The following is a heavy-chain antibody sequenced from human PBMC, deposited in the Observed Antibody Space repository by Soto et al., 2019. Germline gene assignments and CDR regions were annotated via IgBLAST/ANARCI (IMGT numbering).Heavy chain of an antibody. D-gene: IGHD6-13*01. CDR3: AREAAAGTVWFDP. CDR1: GDSVSSNIAA. Sequence: PSQTLSLTCAISGDSVSSNIAAWNWIRRSPSRGLEWLGRTYYRSKWYNDYAVSVKSRITINPDTSKNQFSLQLNSVTPEDTAVYYCAREAAAGTVWFDPWGQGTLDTVSS. V-gene: IGHV6-1*01. CDR2: TYYRSKWYN. J-gene: IGHJ5*02.